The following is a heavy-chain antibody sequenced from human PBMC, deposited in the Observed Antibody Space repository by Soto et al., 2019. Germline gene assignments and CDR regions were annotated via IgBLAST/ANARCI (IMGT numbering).Heavy chain of an antibody. CDR1: GFTFSSYA. CDR2: ISYDGSNK. D-gene: IGHD6-6*01. V-gene: IGHV3-30-3*01. J-gene: IGHJ6*02. CDR3: ARDRQQQLAPLLYYYYGMDV. Sequence: QVQLVESGGGVVQPGRSLRLSCAASGFTFSSYAMHWVRQAPGKGLEWVAVISYDGSNKYYADSVKGRFTISRDNSKNTLYLQMNSLRAEDTAVYYCARDRQQQLAPLLYYYYGMDVWGQGTTVTVSS.